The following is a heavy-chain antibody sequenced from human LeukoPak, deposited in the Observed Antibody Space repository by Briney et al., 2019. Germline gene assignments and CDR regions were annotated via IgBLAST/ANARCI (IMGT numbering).Heavy chain of an antibody. D-gene: IGHD5-24*01. CDR1: GFTFSSYS. CDR3: ARMDRGAYNSPYYFDY. Sequence: PGRSLRLSCAASGFTFSSYSMNWVRHTPGKGLQWVSYISSSGTTIYYADSVKGRFTISRDNVKNSLYLQMDSLRDEDTAIYYCARMDRGAYNSPYYFDYWGQGTLVTVSS. CDR2: ISSSGTTI. J-gene: IGHJ4*02. V-gene: IGHV3-48*02.